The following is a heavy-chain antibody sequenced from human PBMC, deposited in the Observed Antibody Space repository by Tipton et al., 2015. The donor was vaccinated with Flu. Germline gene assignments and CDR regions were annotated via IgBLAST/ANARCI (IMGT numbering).Heavy chain of an antibody. V-gene: IGHV4-59*01. CDR3: ARDHPPSITVLGEITDYFGMDV. D-gene: IGHD3-3*01. Sequence: TLSLTCSVSGDSLGGYYWSWIRQTPGKGLEWIGYIHHSGDTNYNPALKSRVAISLDTSKNQLSLKLTSVTAADTAVYYCARDHPPSITVLGEITDYFGMDVWGQGTTVTVSS. CDR2: IHHSGDT. CDR1: GDSLGGYY. J-gene: IGHJ6*02.